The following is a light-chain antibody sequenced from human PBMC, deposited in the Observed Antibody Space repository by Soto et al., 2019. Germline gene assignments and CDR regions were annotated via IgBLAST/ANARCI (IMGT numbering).Light chain of an antibody. CDR2: DAS. CDR1: QSVSSY. CDR3: QQRSNWPRT. J-gene: IGKJ4*01. V-gene: IGKV3-11*01. Sequence: EIVLTQSPATLSLSPGERATLSCRASQSVSSYLAWYQQKPGQAPRLLIYDASNRATGIPARFSGSGSGTDFTHTISSLELEDCAVYYCQQRSNWPRTFGGGTKVEIK.